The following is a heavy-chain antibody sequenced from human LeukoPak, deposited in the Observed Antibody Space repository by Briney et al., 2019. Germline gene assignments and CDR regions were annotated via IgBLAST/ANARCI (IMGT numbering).Heavy chain of an antibody. CDR2: ISYDGSNK. CDR3: ARDEGFVVVTAILDY. D-gene: IGHD2-21*02. Sequence: PGRSLRLSCAASGFTFSSYAMHWARQAPGKGLEWVAVISYDGSNKYYADSVKGRFTISRDNSKNTLYLQMNSLRAEDTAVYYCARDEGFVVVTAILDYWGQGTLVTVSS. V-gene: IGHV3-30-3*01. CDR1: GFTFSSYA. J-gene: IGHJ4*02.